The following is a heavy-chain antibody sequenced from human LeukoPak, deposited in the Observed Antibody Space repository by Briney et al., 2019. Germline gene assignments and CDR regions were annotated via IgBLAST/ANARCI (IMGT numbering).Heavy chain of an antibody. J-gene: IGHJ4*02. CDR1: GFTFSSYS. Sequence: GGSLRLSCAASGFTFSSYSMNWVRQAPGKGLEWVSAISGSGGSTYYADSVKGRFTISRDNSKNTLYLQMNSLRAEDTAVYYCAKVAGYQREIDYWGQGTLVTVSS. V-gene: IGHV3-23*01. D-gene: IGHD3-9*01. CDR3: AKVAGYQREIDY. CDR2: ISGSGGST.